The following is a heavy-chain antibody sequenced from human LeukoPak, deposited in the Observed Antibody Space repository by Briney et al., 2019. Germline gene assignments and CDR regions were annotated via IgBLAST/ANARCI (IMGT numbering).Heavy chain of an antibody. CDR1: GGSISSGSYY. CDR3: ARGYCSSTSCYWRY. V-gene: IGHV4-61*02. Sequence: SETLSLTCTVSGGSISSGSYYWSWIRQHAGMGLEWIGRIDTSGSTNYNPSLKSRVAISLDTSKNQFSLKLSSVTAADTAVYYCARGYCSSTSCYWRYWGQGTLVTVSS. J-gene: IGHJ4*02. CDR2: IDTSGST. D-gene: IGHD2-2*01.